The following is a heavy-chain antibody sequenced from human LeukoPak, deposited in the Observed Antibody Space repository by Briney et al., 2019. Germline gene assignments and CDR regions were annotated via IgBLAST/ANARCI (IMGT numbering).Heavy chain of an antibody. CDR3: ARSMVTIPIPGGY. CDR2: IKQDGSEK. V-gene: IGHV3-7*01. D-gene: IGHD5-24*01. J-gene: IGHJ4*02. Sequence: GGSLRLSCAASGFTFSSYWMSWVRQAPGKGLEWVANIKQDGSEKYYVDSVKGRFTISRDSAKNSLYLQMNSLRAEDTAVYYCARSMVTIPIPGGYWGQGTLVTVSS. CDR1: GFTFSSYW.